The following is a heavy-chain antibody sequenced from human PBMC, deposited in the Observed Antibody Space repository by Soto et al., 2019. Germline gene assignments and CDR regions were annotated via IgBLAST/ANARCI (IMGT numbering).Heavy chain of an antibody. J-gene: IGHJ4*02. V-gene: IGHV3-74*03. CDR3: ARLHYGDYQY. D-gene: IGHD4-17*01. CDR2: IDSDGSTT. Sequence: LRLSCAASGFTFNEYCVNWVRQAPGKGLVWVSRIDSDGSTTTYTDSVKGRFTISRDNAKNTLYLQMNSLRAEDTAVYYCARLHYGDYQYWGQGTLVTVSS. CDR1: GFTFNEYC.